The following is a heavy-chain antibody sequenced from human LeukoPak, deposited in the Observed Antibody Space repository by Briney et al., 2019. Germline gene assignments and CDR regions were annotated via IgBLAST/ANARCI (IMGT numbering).Heavy chain of an antibody. CDR2: INPNSGGT. CDR1: GYTFTGYY. D-gene: IGHD3-9*01. CDR3: ARAPILRYFDWLLFDY. V-gene: IGHV1-2*02. J-gene: IGHJ4*02. Sequence: ASVKVSCKASGYTFTGYYMHWVRQAPGQGLEWMGWINPNSGGTNYAQKFQGRVTMTRDTSISTAYMELSRLRSDNTAVYYCARAPILRYFDWLLFDYWGQGTLVTVSS.